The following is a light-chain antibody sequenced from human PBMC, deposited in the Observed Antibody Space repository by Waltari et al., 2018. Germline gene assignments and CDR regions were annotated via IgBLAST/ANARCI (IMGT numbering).Light chain of an antibody. J-gene: IGKJ1*01. CDR2: RAS. V-gene: IGKV3-20*01. Sequence: EIVLTQSRGTASLSPAERVTLSCRASQSVGSSSLAWYQQKPGQAPRLVIYRASRRATGIPDRYSGSGSDTDFSLTISRLKPEDFAVYYCQQHGTLPATFGQGTKVEIK. CDR1: QSVGSSS. CDR3: QQHGTLPAT.